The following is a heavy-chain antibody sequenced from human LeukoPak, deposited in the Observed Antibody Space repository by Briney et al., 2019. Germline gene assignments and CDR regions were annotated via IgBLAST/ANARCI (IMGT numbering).Heavy chain of an antibody. J-gene: IGHJ6*03. D-gene: IGHD6-19*01. CDR1: GYTFTSYY. V-gene: IGHV1-46*01. CDR2: INPSGGST. Sequence: ASVKVSCKASGYTFTSYYMHWVRQAPGQGLEWMGIINPSGGSTSYAQKFQGRVTMTRDMSTSTVYMELSSLRSEDTAVYYCARDESRREYSSGWSGPIYYYYYMDVWGKGTTVTVSS. CDR3: ARDESRREYSSGWSGPIYYYYYMDV.